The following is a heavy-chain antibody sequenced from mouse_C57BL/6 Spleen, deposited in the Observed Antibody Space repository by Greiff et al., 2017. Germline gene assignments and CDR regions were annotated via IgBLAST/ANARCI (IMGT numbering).Heavy chain of an antibody. Sequence: QVQLQQPGAELVKPGASVKLSCKASGYTFTSYWMQWVKQRPGQGLEWIGEIDPSDSYTNYTQKFKGKATLTVDTASSTAYMQLSSLTSGDSAVYYCARSRPPMDYWGQGTSVTVSS. D-gene: IGHD6-1*01. CDR2: IDPSDSYT. V-gene: IGHV1-50*01. J-gene: IGHJ4*01. CDR1: GYTFTSYW. CDR3: ARSRPPMDY.